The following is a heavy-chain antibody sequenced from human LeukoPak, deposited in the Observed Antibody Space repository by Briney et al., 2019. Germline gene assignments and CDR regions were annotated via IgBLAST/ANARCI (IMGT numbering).Heavy chain of an antibody. CDR1: GFTFSSYW. V-gene: IGHV3-23*01. J-gene: IGHJ3*02. Sequence: GGSLRLSCAASGFTFSSYWMSWVRQAPGKGLEWVSAISGSGGSTYYADSVKGRFTISRDNSKNTLYLQMNSLRAEDTAVYYCAKLTGYCSSTSCYSSAYDAFDIWGQGTMVTVSS. D-gene: IGHD2-2*03. CDR2: ISGSGGST. CDR3: AKLTGYCSSTSCYSSAYDAFDI.